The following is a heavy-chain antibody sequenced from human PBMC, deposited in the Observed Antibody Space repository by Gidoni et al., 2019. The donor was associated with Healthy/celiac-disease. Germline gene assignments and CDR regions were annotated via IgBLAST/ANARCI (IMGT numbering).Heavy chain of an antibody. Sequence: QVQLVQSGAEVKKPGASVKVSCKASGYTFTGYYMTWVRKAPGQGLEWMGWINPNSGGTNYAQKFQGRVTMTRDTSISTAYMELSRLRSDDTAVYYCARDGYCSSTSCYTELGNYYYYGMDVWGQGTTVTVSS. J-gene: IGHJ6*02. D-gene: IGHD2-2*02. CDR3: ARDGYCSSTSCYTELGNYYYYGMDV. CDR1: GYTFTGYY. V-gene: IGHV1-2*02. CDR2: INPNSGGT.